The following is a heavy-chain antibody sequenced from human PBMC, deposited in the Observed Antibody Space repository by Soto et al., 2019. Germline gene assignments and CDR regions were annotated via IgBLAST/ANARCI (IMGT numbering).Heavy chain of an antibody. V-gene: IGHV3-33*01. J-gene: IGHJ6*02. CDR3: ARDPRGNGPAAGYYYYYYYGMDV. CDR2: IWYDGSNK. Sequence: GVSLRLSCAASGFTFSSYGMHWVRQAPGKGLEWVAVIWYDGSNKYYADSVKGRFTISRDNSKNTLYLQMNSLRAEDTAVYYCARDPRGNGPAAGYYYYYYYGMDVWGQGTTVTVSS. D-gene: IGHD6-13*01. CDR1: GFTFSSYG.